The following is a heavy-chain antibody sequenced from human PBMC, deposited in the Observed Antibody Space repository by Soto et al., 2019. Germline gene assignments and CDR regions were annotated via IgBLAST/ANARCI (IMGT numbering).Heavy chain of an antibody. CDR2: IDHSGST. CDR1: GESFSGYY. J-gene: IGHJ4*02. V-gene: IGHV4-34*01. Sequence: LSLTCVVYGESFSGYYWSWFRQPPGKRLEWIGDIDHSGSTHYNPSLKSRLTISEDTSKNHFSLSLSAVTAADAGTYFCSRGRPPRYWGQGTLVTVSS. CDR3: SRGRPPRY.